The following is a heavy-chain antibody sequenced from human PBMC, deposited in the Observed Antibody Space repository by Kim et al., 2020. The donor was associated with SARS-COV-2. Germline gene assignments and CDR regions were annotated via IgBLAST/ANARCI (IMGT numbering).Heavy chain of an antibody. D-gene: IGHD3-22*01. Sequence: SETLSLTCTVSSGSIINYYWSWIRQPPGKGLEWIGYIYYSGSTNYNPSLKSRVTISVDTSKNQFSLKLNSVTAADTAVYYCARLGSSVSFESAFDIWGQGTLVTVSS. CDR1: SGSIINYY. CDR2: IYYSGST. V-gene: IGHV4-59*01. CDR3: ARLGSSVSFESAFDI. J-gene: IGHJ3*02.